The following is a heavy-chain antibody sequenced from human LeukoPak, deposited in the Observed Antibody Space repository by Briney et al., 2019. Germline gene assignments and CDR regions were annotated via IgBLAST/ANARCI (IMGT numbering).Heavy chain of an antibody. CDR2: IKQDESEK. CDR3: AKRASKYGGNSHYFDY. V-gene: IGHV3-7*03. D-gene: IGHD4-23*01. Sequence: GGSLRLSCVGSGFTFSNYWMTWVRQAPGKGLEWVANIKQDESEKYYLDSVKGRFTISRDNAMNSLLQMNSLRAEDTAMYYCAKRASKYGGNSHYFDYWGQGTLVTVSS. J-gene: IGHJ4*02. CDR1: GFTFSNYW.